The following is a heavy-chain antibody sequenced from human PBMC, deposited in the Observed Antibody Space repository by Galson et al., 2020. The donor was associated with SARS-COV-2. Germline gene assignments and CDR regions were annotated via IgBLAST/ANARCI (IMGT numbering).Heavy chain of an antibody. CDR3: ARGYNCPYH. D-gene: IGHD1-1*01. CDR2: ITASGDVT. V-gene: IGHV3-23*01. J-gene: IGHJ5*02. Sequence: GGSLRLSCAASGFTFSSYPVTWVRQAPGKGLEWVSAITASGDVTYYADSVKGRFTISRDNSKNTVYLQMNSLRAEDPAVYYCARGYNCPYHWGQGTLITVSS. CDR1: GFTFSSYP.